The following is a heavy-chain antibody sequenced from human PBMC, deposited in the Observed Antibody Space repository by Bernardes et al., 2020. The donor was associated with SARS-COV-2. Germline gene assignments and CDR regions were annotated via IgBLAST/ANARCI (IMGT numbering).Heavy chain of an antibody. D-gene: IGHD3-22*01. CDR2: SRNKANGYTT. CDR3: ARVDSSGY. Sequence: GGSLRLSCAASGFTFNDYYMDWVRQAPGKGLEWVGRSRNKANGYTTEYAASVKGRFTISRDASKNSLYLQMNSLKTEDTAVYYCARVDSSGYWGQGTLVTVSS. V-gene: IGHV3-72*01. J-gene: IGHJ4*02. CDR1: GFTFNDYY.